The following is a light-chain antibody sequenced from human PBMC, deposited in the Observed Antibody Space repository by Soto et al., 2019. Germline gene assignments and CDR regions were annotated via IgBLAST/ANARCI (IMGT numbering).Light chain of an antibody. J-gene: IGKJ4*01. Sequence: EIVLAQSPATLSLSPGERATLSCRASQDISNFLAWYQQRPGQAPRLLIYDASNRATGIPARFSGSGSGTDFTLTIVGLEPEDFAVYFCQQYDDWLRLTFGGGTKVEIK. CDR1: QDISNF. CDR3: QQYDDWLRLT. V-gene: IGKV3-11*01. CDR2: DAS.